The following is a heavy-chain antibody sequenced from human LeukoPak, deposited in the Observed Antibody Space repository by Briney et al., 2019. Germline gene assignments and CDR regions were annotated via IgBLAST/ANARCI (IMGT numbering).Heavy chain of an antibody. J-gene: IGHJ5*02. D-gene: IGHD3-10*01. Sequence: GSLRLSCADSGLTLSNYDMSWVRQAPGKGLEGVSAISGSGGTTYYADSVKGRFTISRDNSKNTLYLQMNSLRAEDTAVYYCAKGSGRPNWFDPWGQGTLVTVSS. CDR1: GLTLSNYD. CDR2: ISGSGGTT. CDR3: AKGSGRPNWFDP. V-gene: IGHV3-23*01.